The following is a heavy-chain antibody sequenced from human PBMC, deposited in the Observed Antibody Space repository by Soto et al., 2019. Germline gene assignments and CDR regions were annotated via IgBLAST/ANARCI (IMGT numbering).Heavy chain of an antibody. J-gene: IGHJ4*02. V-gene: IGHV4-39*01. D-gene: IGHD2-15*01. CDR3: ARHTPAISISDH. CDR1: GGSISSSSYY. Sequence: QLQLQESGPGLVKPSETLSLTCTVSGGSISSSSYYWGWNRQPPGKGLEWIGSIYYSGSTYYNPSLKSRVTISVDTSKNQFSLKLSSVTAAGTAVYYCARHTPAISISDHWGQGTLVTVSS. CDR2: IYYSGST.